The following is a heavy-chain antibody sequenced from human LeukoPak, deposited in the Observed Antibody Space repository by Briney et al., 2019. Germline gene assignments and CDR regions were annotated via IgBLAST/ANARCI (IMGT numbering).Heavy chain of an antibody. CDR1: GFTFSAYT. Sequence: GGSLRLSCGASGFTFSAYTMNWVRQAPGKGLELVSSISSSSSYIYYADSVKGRFTISRDNAKNSLYLQMNSLRAEDTAVYYCARDCWDYGSGSYCGIDYWGQGTLVTVSS. CDR2: ISSSSSYI. V-gene: IGHV3-21*01. D-gene: IGHD3-10*01. J-gene: IGHJ4*02. CDR3: ARDCWDYGSGSYCGIDY.